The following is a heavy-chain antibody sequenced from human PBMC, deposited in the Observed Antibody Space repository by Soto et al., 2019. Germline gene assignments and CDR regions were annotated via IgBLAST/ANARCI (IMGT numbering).Heavy chain of an antibody. V-gene: IGHV4-38-2*01. CDR2: IYHSGST. CDR3: ASRTVLRFLEWLPRRNYYYGMDV. Sequence: SETLSLTCAVSGYSISSGYYWGWIRQPPGKGLEWIGSIYHSGSTYYNPSLKSRATISVDTSKNQFSLKLSSVTAADTAVYYCASRTVLRFLEWLPRRNYYYGMDVWGQGTTVTVSS. J-gene: IGHJ6*02. CDR1: GYSISSGYY. D-gene: IGHD3-3*01.